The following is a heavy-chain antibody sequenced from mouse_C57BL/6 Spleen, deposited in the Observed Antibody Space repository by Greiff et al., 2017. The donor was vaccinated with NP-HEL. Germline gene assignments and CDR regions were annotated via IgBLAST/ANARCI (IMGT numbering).Heavy chain of an antibody. CDR1: GFTFSDYG. D-gene: IGHD2-3*01. CDR2: ISSGSSTI. J-gene: IGHJ4*01. V-gene: IGHV5-17*01. CDR3: ARVRNDGYPYYYAMDY. Sequence: EVKVVESGGGLVKPGGSLKLSCAASGFTFSDYGMHWVRQAPEKGLEWVAYISSGSSTIYYADTVKGRFTISRDNAKNTLFLQMTSLRSEDTAMYYCARVRNDGYPYYYAMDYWGQGTSVTVSS.